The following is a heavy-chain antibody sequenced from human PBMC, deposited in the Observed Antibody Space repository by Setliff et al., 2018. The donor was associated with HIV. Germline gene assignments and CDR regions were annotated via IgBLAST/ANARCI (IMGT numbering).Heavy chain of an antibody. J-gene: IGHJ4*02. Sequence: ASETLSLTCGVSGYSISSDYCWGWIRQPPGKGLEWIGYIYYTGSTYYNPSLKSRLTISIDTSKNQFSLKLRSVTAADTAVYYCARDLGGPRNFDNWGQGTLVTVSS. D-gene: IGHD2-15*01. V-gene: IGHV4-30-4*08. CDR3: ARDLGGPRNFDN. CDR2: IYYTGST. CDR1: GYSISSDYC.